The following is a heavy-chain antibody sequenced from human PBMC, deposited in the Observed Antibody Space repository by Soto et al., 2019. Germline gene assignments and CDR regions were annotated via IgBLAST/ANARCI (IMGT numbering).Heavy chain of an antibody. CDR1: GSTFRSYG. D-gene: IGHD6-13*01. CDR3: AKSYSSAWYESLVY. V-gene: IGHV3-30*18. CDR2: ISYDGSNK. J-gene: IGHJ4*02. Sequence: GGSLRLSCAASGSTFRSYGMHWVRQAPGKGLEWVAAISYDGSNKNYVDSVKGRFTISRDNSENTLYLQMNSLRAEDTAVYYCAKSYSSAWYESLVYWGQGTLVTVSS.